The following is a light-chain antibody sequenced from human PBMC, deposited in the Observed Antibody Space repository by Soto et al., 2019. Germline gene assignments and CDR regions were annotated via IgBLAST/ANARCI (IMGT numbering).Light chain of an antibody. J-gene: IGLJ2*01. Sequence: QPVLTQPPSVSGAPGQRVTISCTGSLSNIGAGYDVHWYQQLPGTAPKLLIYGNSNRPSGVPDRFSGSKSGTSACLAITGLQAEDEADYYCQSYDSSLRGDVVFGGGTKLTVL. CDR3: QSYDSSLRGDVV. V-gene: IGLV1-40*01. CDR1: LSNIGAGYD. CDR2: GNS.